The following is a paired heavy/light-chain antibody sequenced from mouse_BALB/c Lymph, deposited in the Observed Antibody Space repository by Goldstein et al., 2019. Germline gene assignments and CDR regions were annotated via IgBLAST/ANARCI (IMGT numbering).Heavy chain of an antibody. D-gene: IGHD1-1*01. V-gene: IGHV5-17*02. CDR2: ISSGSGTI. CDR1: GFTFSSFG. J-gene: IGHJ4*01. Sequence: DVQLVESGGGLVQPGGSRKLSCAASGFTFSSFGMHWVRQAPEKGLEWVAYISSGSGTIYYADTLKGRFTISRDNPKNTLFLQMTSLRSEDTAMYYCARSGYGSSDMDYWGQGTSVTVSS. CDR3: ARSGYGSSDMDY.
Light chain of an antibody. V-gene: IGKV5-48*01. CDR1: QSIGTS. CDR2: YAS. Sequence: DILLTQSPVILSVSPGERVSFSCRASQSIGTSIHWYQQRTNGSPRLLIKYASESISGIPARFSGSGSGTDFTLSINSVESEDIADYYCQQSNSWPMYTFGGGTKLEIK. CDR3: QQSNSWPMYT. J-gene: IGKJ2*01.